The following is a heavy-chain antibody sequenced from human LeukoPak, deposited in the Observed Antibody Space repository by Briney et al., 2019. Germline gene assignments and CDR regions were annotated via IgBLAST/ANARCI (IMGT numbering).Heavy chain of an antibody. V-gene: IGHV3-30*02. D-gene: IGHD3-16*02. CDR3: ARDGGEDDYVWGSYRTYYFDY. CDR1: GFTFSSYG. CDR2: IRYDGSNK. J-gene: IGHJ4*02. Sequence: GGSLRLSCAASGFTFSSYGMHWVRQAPGKGLEWVAFIRYDGSNKYYADSVKGRFTISRDNSKNTLYLQMNSLRAEDTAVYYCARDGGEDDYVWGSYRTYYFDYWGQGTLVTVSS.